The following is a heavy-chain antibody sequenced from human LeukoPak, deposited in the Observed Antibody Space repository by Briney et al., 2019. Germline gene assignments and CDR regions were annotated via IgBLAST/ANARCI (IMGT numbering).Heavy chain of an antibody. D-gene: IGHD3-22*01. J-gene: IGHJ4*02. V-gene: IGHV4-59*12. Sequence: SETLSLTCTVSGGSIRTYYWSWIRQPPGKGLQWIGYINYSGSTKYNPSLESRVTISVDTSKNQFSLKLSSVTAADTAVYYCARGSYYDSSGYQEFDYWGQGTLVTVSS. CDR1: GGSIRTYY. CDR2: INYSGST. CDR3: ARGSYYDSSGYQEFDY.